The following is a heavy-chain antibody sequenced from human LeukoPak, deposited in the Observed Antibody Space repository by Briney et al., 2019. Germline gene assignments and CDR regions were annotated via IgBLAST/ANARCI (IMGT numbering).Heavy chain of an antibody. V-gene: IGHV3-23*01. CDR3: AKEIYGDSTGGRFQH. CDR2: IGGSGVGT. Sequence: GALRLSCAASGFTFSSYAKSWVRQAPGKGLEWVSVIGGSGVGTYYADSVKGRFTISRDNSKNTLYLQMNSLRAEDTAVYYCAKEIYGDSTGGRFQHWGQGTLVTVSS. D-gene: IGHD4-17*01. J-gene: IGHJ1*01. CDR1: GFTFSSYA.